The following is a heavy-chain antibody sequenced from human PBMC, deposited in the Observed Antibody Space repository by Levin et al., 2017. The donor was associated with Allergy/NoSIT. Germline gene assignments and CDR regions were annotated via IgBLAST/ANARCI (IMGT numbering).Heavy chain of an antibody. CDR3: ARQVALGTFDI. Sequence: ASVKVSCKASEYTFTSYTMHWVRQAPGQRLEWMGWITASNGNTRYSQNFQGRVTISSDTSASTVYMELSRLRSEDTAVYYCARQVALGTFDIWGQGTMVAVSS. CDR1: EYTFTSYT. D-gene: IGHD2-15*01. V-gene: IGHV1-3*01. J-gene: IGHJ3*02. CDR2: ITASNGNT.